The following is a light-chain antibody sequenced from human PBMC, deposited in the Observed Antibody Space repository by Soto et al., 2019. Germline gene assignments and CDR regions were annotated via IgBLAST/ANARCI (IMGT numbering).Light chain of an antibody. CDR1: SSDVGSYNL. CDR2: EVS. J-gene: IGLJ3*02. Sequence: QSALTLPASVSGSPGQSITISCTGTSSDVGSYNLVSWYQQHPGKAPKLMIYEVSKRPSGVSNRFSGSKSGNTASLTISGLQAEDEADYYCCSYAGSSPWVFGGGTKLTVL. CDR3: CSYAGSSPWV. V-gene: IGLV2-23*02.